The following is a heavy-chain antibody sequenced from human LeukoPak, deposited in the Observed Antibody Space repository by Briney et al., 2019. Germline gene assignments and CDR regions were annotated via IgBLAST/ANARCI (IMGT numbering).Heavy chain of an antibody. D-gene: IGHD3-10*01. V-gene: IGHV3-23*01. CDR3: ARAPYNSGSRNWFDP. CDR1: GFTFNDHA. J-gene: IGHJ5*02. Sequence: PGGSLRLSCAASGFTFNDHAMSWVRQAPGKGLEWVSSISHRGDDTYYADSVKGRFIVSRENSKNTVYLQMNRLGIVDTAVYHCARAPYNSGSRNWFDPWGQGTLVTVSS. CDR2: ISHRGDDT.